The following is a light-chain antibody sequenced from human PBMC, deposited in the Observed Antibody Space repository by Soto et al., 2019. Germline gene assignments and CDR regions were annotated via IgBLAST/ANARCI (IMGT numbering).Light chain of an antibody. J-gene: IGKJ4*01. V-gene: IGKV3-20*01. CDR2: SAS. Sequence: EIVLTQSPGTLSLSPGERATVSCRASQIVSSTYLAWYQQKPGQAPRLLIHSASSRATGIPDRFSGSGSGTHFTLTISRLEPEDFAVYYCQQYGNSPPTTFGGGTQVEIK. CDR1: QIVSSTY. CDR3: QQYGNSPPTT.